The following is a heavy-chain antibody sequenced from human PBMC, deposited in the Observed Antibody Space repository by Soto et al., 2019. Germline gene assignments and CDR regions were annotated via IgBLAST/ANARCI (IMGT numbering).Heavy chain of an antibody. J-gene: IGHJ4*02. CDR2: ISAYNCNT. V-gene: IGHV1-18*01. D-gene: IGHD3-22*01. Sequence: ASVKVSCKTSGYSFIKNAIHWVRQAPGEGLEWMGWISAYNCNTNYAQKRQGRVTMTTETSTSTAYMQQRSLRSDDTAVYYCAREFYYDSSGPPLDYGGQGTLVTVYS. CDR1: GYSFIKNA. CDR3: AREFYYDSSGPPLDY.